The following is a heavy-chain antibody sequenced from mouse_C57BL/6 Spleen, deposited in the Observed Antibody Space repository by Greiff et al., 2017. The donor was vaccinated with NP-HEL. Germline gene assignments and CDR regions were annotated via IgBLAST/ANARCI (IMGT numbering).Heavy chain of an antibody. CDR3: AREAQRAMDY. CDR1: GYSITSGYY. J-gene: IGHJ4*01. Sequence: EVQLVESGPGLVKPSQSLSLTCSVTGYSITSGYYWNWIRQFPGNKLEWMGYISYDGSNNYNPSLKNRISITRDTSKNQFFLKLNSVTTEDTATYYCAREAQRAMDYWGQGTSVTVSS. CDR2: ISYDGSN. V-gene: IGHV3-6*01.